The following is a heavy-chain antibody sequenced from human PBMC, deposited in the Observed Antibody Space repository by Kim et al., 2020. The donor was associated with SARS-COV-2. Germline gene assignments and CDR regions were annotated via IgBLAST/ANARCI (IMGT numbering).Heavy chain of an antibody. D-gene: IGHD3-3*01. Sequence: GGSLRLSCVTSGFTFSDYGMHWVRQAPGKGLEWVVVIWNDGSKTYYIDSVKGRFTISRDSSKNTVYLQMNSLRVEDTAVYYCGRDWRSGYMGVWGKGAMVIVSS. V-gene: IGHV3-33*01. J-gene: IGHJ6*03. CDR1: GFTFSDYG. CDR2: IWNDGSKT. CDR3: GRDWRSGYMGV.